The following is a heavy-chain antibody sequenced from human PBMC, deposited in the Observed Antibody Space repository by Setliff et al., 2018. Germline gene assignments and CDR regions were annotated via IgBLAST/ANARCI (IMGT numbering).Heavy chain of an antibody. V-gene: IGHV2-26*01. Sequence: SGPTLVNPTAPLTLTCTVSGFSLSNDRMGVNWIRQPPGKALEWLAHIFSNDKKSYSTSLKSRLTISKDTSKSQVVLTMTNMDPVDTATYYCARDHSGWYGGAFDIWGQGTMVTVSS. CDR1: GFSLSNDRMG. J-gene: IGHJ3*02. CDR3: ARDHSGWYGGAFDI. D-gene: IGHD6-19*01. CDR2: IFSNDKK.